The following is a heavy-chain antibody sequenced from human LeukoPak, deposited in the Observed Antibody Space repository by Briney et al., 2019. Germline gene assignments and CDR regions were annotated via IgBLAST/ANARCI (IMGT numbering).Heavy chain of an antibody. CDR2: ISTYSGNA. V-gene: IGHV1-18*01. Sequence: ASVKVSCKASGYSFITHGITWVRQAPGQGLQWVGWISTYSGNAHYAQRLQDRVTLNKDTATTTAYLEVRNLRSDDTAVYYCARDLAVLGVVFTSYMDVWGKGTPVIVSS. CDR3: ARDLAVLGVVFTSYMDV. CDR1: GYSFITHG. D-gene: IGHD3-3*01. J-gene: IGHJ6*03.